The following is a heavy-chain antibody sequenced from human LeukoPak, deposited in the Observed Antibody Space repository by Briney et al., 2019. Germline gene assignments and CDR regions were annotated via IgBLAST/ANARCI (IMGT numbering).Heavy chain of an antibody. Sequence: ASVRVSCKASGYTFTGYYMHWVRQAPGQGLEWMGWINPNSGGTNYAQKFQGRVTMTRDTSISTAYMELSRLRSEDTGVYYCARDFSHYDILTGYHYYFDYWGQGTLVTVSS. D-gene: IGHD3-9*01. V-gene: IGHV1-2*02. CDR2: INPNSGGT. CDR3: ARDFSHYDILTGYHYYFDY. CDR1: GYTFTGYY. J-gene: IGHJ4*02.